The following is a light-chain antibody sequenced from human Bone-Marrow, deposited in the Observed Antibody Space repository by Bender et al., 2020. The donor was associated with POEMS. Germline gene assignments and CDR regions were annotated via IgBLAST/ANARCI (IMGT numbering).Light chain of an antibody. V-gene: IGLV3-10*01. CDR2: DDE. CDR1: NIGSKS. Sequence: SYVLTQSPSVSVAPGQTARISCGGNNIGSKSVHWYQQKSGQAPVLVIYDDEKRPSGIPGRFSGSSSGTMATLTISGAQLEDEADYYCYSTDTNSIPVFGGGTKLTVL. CDR3: YSTDTNSIPV. J-gene: IGLJ3*02.